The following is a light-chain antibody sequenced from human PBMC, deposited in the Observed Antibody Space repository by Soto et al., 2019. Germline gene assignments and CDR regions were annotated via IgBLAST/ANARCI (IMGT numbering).Light chain of an antibody. CDR2: GAS. Sequence: EIVLTQSPGTLSLSPGERATLSCRASQSVSSNFLAWYQEKPGQAPRLLIYGASSRATGIPDRFSGSGSGTDFTLTISRLEPEDFGVYYCRQYGRSLGLAFGGGTKVEIK. J-gene: IGKJ4*01. CDR3: RQYGRSLGLA. V-gene: IGKV3-20*01. CDR1: QSVSSNF.